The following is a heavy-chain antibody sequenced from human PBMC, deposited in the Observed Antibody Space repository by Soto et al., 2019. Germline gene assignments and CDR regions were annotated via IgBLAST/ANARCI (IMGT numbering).Heavy chain of an antibody. CDR2: VYYRGRS. Sequence: SETLSLTCTVSGGSVTNSSYYWGWIRQSPGEGLEWIGSVYYRGRSYSKSSVKSRVTISVDTSKNRFSLSLNSVTASDTAVYFCVSQRTTVPTQAYFDYWGPGALVTVSS. D-gene: IGHD4-17*01. V-gene: IGHV4-39*01. CDR3: VSQRTTVPTQAYFDY. CDR1: GGSVTNSSYY. J-gene: IGHJ4*02.